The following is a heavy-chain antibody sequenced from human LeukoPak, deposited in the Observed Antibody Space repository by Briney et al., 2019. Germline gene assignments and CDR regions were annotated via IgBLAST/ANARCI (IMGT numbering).Heavy chain of an antibody. J-gene: IGHJ4*02. CDR2: ISSSSSYI. CDR1: GFTFSSYS. V-gene: IGHV3-21*01. Sequence: GGSLRLSCAASGFTFSSYSMNWVRQAPGKGLEWVSSISSSSSYIYYADSVKGRFAISRDNAKSSLHLQMNSLRAEDTAVYYCARDFSCSSTSCQYYFDYWGQGTLVTVSS. CDR3: ARDFSCSSTSCQYYFDY. D-gene: IGHD2-2*01.